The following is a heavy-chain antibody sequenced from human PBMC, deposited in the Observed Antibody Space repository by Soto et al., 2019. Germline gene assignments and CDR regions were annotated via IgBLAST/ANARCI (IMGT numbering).Heavy chain of an antibody. CDR2: IDPSDSYP. CDR3: ARHSGCSGGSCYSVYYFGMDV. CDR1: GYSITSYW. V-gene: IGHV5-10-1*01. J-gene: IGHJ6*02. D-gene: IGHD2-15*01. Sequence: PGEPLKICCKGSGYSITSYWISWVRQMPGKGLEWMGRIDPSDSYPNYSPSFQGHVTISADKSVSTAYLQWSSLKASDTAIYYCARHSGCSGGSCYSVYYFGMDVWGQGTTVTVSS.